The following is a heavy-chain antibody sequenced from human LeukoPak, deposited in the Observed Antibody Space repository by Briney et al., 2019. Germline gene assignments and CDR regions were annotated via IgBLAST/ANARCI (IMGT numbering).Heavy chain of an antibody. CDR2: IYWDDDK. J-gene: IGHJ4*02. CDR1: GFSLSTSGVG. V-gene: IGHV2-5*02. Sequence: SGPTLVKPTQTLTLTCTFSGFSLSTSGVGVGWIRQPPGKALEWLALIYWDDDKRYSPSLKSRLTITKDTSKNQVVLTMTNMDPVDTATYYCAHRGEPKWAYGPTFDYWGQGTLVTVSS. CDR3: AHRGEPKWAYGPTFDY. D-gene: IGHD4-17*01.